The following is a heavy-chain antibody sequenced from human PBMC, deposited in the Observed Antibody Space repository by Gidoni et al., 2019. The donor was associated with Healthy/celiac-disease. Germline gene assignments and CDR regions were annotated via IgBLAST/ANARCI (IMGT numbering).Heavy chain of an antibody. CDR1: GFTFDDYA. Sequence: EVQLVEYGGGLVQPGRSLRLSCAASGFTFDDYAMHWVRQAPGKGLEWCSGICWNSGSIGYADSVKGRFTISRDNAKNSLYLQMNSLRAEDTALYYCARVRDFDWSWPEPTFYYGMDVWGQGTTVTVSS. CDR2: ICWNSGSI. J-gene: IGHJ6*02. CDR3: ARVRDFDWSWPEPTFYYGMDV. D-gene: IGHD3-9*01. V-gene: IGHV3-9*01.